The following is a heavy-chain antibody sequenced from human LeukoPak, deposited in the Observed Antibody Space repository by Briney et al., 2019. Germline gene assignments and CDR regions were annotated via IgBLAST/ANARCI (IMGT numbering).Heavy chain of an antibody. Sequence: SGTLSLTCTASGYSISSGYYWGWIRQPPGKGLEWIGSIYHSGSTYYNPSLKSRVAISVDTSKNQFSLKLSSVTAADTAVYYCATSRGSSPTGYWGQGTLVTVSS. CDR1: GYSISSGYY. V-gene: IGHV4-38-2*02. CDR3: ATSRGSSPTGY. J-gene: IGHJ4*02. CDR2: IYHSGST. D-gene: IGHD6-13*01.